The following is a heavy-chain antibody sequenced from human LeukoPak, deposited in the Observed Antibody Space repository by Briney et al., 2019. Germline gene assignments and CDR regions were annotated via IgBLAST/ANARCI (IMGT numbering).Heavy chain of an antibody. CDR1: GGSVSSASYY. J-gene: IGHJ4*02. Sequence: KPSETLSLICTVSGGSVSSASYYWTWIRQPPGKGLEWIGYIYYSGSTKYTPSLKSRVSISVDTSKNQFSLRLTSVTAADTAVYYCARFTTGYSSSWYYFDYWGQGTLVTVSS. D-gene: IGHD6-13*01. V-gene: IGHV4-61*01. CDR2: IYYSGST. CDR3: ARFTTGYSSSWYYFDY.